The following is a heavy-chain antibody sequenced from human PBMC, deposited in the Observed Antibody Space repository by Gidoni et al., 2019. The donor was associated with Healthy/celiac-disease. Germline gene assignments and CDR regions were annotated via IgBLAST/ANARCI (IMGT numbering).Heavy chain of an antibody. V-gene: IGHV4-31*03. CDR1: GGSIRSGGYY. CDR2: IYYRGST. D-gene: IGHD2-21*01. Sequence: QVQLQESVPGLVNPSQHLSLACTVSGGSIRSGGYYWSWLRQHPGQGLEWIGYIYYRGSTYYNPSRKTRVTISVDTSKNQFSLKLSSVTAADTAVYYCARALFQPYYFDYWGQGTLVTVSS. CDR3: ARALFQPYYFDY. J-gene: IGHJ4*02.